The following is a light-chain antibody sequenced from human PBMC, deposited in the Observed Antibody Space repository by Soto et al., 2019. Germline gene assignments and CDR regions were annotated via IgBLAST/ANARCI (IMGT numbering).Light chain of an antibody. Sequence: DIQLTQSPSFLSASVGDRVTITCRASQGISSYLAWYQQKPGQPPKLLIHWASTRKSGVPDRFSGSGSGTDFTLTISSLQAEDVAVYYCQQYYSTPLTFGGGTKVEIK. CDR1: QGISSY. CDR2: WAS. V-gene: IGKV1-27*01. CDR3: QQYYSTPLT. J-gene: IGKJ4*01.